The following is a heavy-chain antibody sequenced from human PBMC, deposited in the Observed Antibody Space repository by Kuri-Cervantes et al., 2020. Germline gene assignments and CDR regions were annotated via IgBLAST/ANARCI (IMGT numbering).Heavy chain of an antibody. V-gene: IGHV5-51*01. CDR2: IYPSDSDT. CDR3: ARRYDFWSGYYSGYFDY. CDR1: GYSFSNYW. D-gene: IGHD3-3*01. J-gene: IGHJ4*02. Sequence: GGSLRLSCKASGYSFSNYWIAWVRQMPGKGLEWMGIIYPSDSDTRYSPSFQGQVTISADKSTSTAYLQWSSLKASDTAVYYCARRYDFWSGYYSGYFDYWGQGTLVTVSS.